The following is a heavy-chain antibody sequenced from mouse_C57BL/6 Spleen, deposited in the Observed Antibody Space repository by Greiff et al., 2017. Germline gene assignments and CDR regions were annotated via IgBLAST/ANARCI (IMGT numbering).Heavy chain of an antibody. Sequence: VQLQQSGPELVKPGASVKISCKASGYTFTDYYMNWVKQSHGKSLEWSGDINPNNGGTSYNQKFKGKATLTVDKSSSTAYMELRSLTSEDSAVYYCAPGDYGYAMDYWGQGTSVTVSS. CDR2: INPNNGGT. V-gene: IGHV1-26*01. CDR1: GYTFTDYY. CDR3: APGDYGYAMDY. J-gene: IGHJ4*01. D-gene: IGHD2-4*01.